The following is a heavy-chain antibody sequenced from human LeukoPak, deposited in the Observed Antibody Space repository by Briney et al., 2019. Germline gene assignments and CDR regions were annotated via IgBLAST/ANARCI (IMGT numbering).Heavy chain of an antibody. V-gene: IGHV4-34*01. CDR3: ARGATISETGYFDF. CDR2: IDHSGDT. CDR1: GVSFSRYY. J-gene: IGHJ4*03. D-gene: IGHD5-24*01. Sequence: PSETLSLTCAVSGVSFSRYYWSWIRQSPGKGLEWISEIDHSGDTNYNPSVKSRVTISVDTSKNQFSLKVRSLSAADTAVYYCARGATISETGYFDFWGQGTLVTVSS.